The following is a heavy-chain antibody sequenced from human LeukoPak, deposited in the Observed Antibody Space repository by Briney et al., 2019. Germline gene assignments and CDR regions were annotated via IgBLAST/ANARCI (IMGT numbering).Heavy chain of an antibody. CDR1: GYSFTSYW. J-gene: IGHJ5*02. V-gene: IGHV5-51*01. CDR2: IYPGDSDT. D-gene: IGHD3-10*01. CDR3: ARQGTMVRGVIQYWFDP. Sequence: GESLKISCKGSGYSFTSYWIGWVRQMPGKGLEWMGIIYPGDSDTRYSPSFQGQVTISADKSISTAYLQWSSLKASDTAMYYCARQGTMVRGVIQYWFDPWGQGTLVTVSS.